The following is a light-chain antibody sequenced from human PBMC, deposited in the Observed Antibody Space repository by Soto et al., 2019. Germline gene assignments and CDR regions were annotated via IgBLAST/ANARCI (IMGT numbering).Light chain of an antibody. Sequence: QSALTQPASVSGSPGQTIIISCTGTSSDIGGSNSVSWYQQHPDRAPKLILFDVSHRPSKIPDRFSGSQSGTTAFLTISGLQAVDEADYYCSSSSTSGTLLVFGGGTKLTVL. CDR3: SSSSTSGTLLV. J-gene: IGLJ3*02. CDR1: SSDIGGSNS. CDR2: DVS. V-gene: IGLV2-14*01.